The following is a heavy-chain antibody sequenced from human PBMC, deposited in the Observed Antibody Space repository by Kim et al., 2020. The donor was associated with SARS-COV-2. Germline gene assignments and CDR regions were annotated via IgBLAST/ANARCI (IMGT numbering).Heavy chain of an antibody. V-gene: IGHV3-7*01. CDR1: GLAFNNNW. J-gene: IGHJ4*02. CDR3: ARPSITEGVDY. CDR2: IKPDGSET. Sequence: GGSLRLSCVASGLAFNNNWMSWLRQTPGKGPEWVAHIKPDGSETYYGDSVKGRFTISRDNTKNSLFLQMNGLKVEDTAVYHCARPSITEGVDYWGQGTLVTVSS. D-gene: IGHD6-6*01.